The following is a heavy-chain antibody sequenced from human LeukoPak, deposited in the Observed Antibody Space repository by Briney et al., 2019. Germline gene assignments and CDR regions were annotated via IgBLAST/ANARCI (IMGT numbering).Heavy chain of an antibody. CDR3: LAGYYYYYMDV. V-gene: IGHV3-74*01. Sequence: GGSLRLSCAASGFTFNNYWMHWVRQAPGKGLGWVARPNTHGTSANYADSVKGRFIISRDNANNTLYLQMNGLRDEDTGVYYALAGYYYYYMDVWGKGTTVTVSS. D-gene: IGHD6-13*01. J-gene: IGHJ6*03. CDR2: PNTHGTSA. CDR1: GFTFNNYW.